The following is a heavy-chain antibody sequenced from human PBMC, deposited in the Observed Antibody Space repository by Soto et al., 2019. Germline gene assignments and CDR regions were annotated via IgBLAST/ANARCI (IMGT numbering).Heavy chain of an antibody. J-gene: IGHJ4*02. CDR3: ARGYSSSWRHFDY. V-gene: IGHV3-53*05. Sequence: GGSLRLSCAASGFTVNSNSMTWVRQAPGKGLECVSVIYSGGGTSYADSVKGRFTISRDNSKNTLSLQMNSLRAEDTAVYYCARGYSSSWRHFDYWGQGTLVTVSS. D-gene: IGHD6-13*01. CDR2: IYSGGGT. CDR1: GFTVNSNS.